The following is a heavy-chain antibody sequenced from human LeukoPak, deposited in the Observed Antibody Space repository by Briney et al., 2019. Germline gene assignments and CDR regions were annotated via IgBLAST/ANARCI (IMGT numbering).Heavy chain of an antibody. CDR3: ASAYSSPFDY. CDR1: GGSISSGYY. Sequence: ETLSLTCTVSGGSISSGYYWGWIRQPPGKGLEWIGSIYHSGSTYYNPSLKSRVTISVDTSKNQFPLKLSSVTAADTAVYYCASAYSSPFDYWGQGTLVTVSS. D-gene: IGHD6-19*01. J-gene: IGHJ4*02. V-gene: IGHV4-38-2*02. CDR2: IYHSGST.